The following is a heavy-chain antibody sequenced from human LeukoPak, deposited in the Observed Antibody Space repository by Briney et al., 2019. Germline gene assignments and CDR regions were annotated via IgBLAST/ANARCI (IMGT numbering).Heavy chain of an antibody. Sequence: ASVKVSCKASGYTFTNYAMHWVRQAPGQRLEWMGWITGNGNTKYSQEFQGRVTITRDTSASTAHMELRSLRSDDTAVYYCARDGDSSGWNYWGQGTLVTVSS. V-gene: IGHV1-3*01. CDR3: ARDGDSSGWNY. CDR2: ITGNGNT. J-gene: IGHJ4*02. CDR1: GYTFTNYA. D-gene: IGHD6-19*01.